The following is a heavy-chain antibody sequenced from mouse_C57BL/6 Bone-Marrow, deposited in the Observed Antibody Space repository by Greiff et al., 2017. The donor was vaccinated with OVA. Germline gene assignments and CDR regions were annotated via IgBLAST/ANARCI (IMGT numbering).Heavy chain of an antibody. CDR3: TGGVVDYYARDY. J-gene: IGHJ4*01. V-gene: IGHV6-3*01. Sequence: EVKLVESGGGLVQPGGSMKLSCVASGFTFSNYWMNWVRQSPEKGLEWVAQIRLKSDNYATQYAESVKGRFTISRDDSKSSVYLQMNNLSAEDTGIYYCTGGVVDYYARDYWGQGTSVTVSS. D-gene: IGHD1-1*01. CDR2: IRLKSDNYAT. CDR1: GFTFSNYW.